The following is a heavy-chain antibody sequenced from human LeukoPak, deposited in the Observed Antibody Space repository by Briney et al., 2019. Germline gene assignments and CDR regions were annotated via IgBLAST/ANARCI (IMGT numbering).Heavy chain of an antibody. J-gene: IGHJ3*02. CDR2: IYPGDSDT. CDR3: ARGAVELATTNAFDI. CDR1: GYSFVSYW. Sequence: GESLKISCKGSGYSFVSYWIGWVRQMPGKGLEWMGIIYPGDSDTRYSPSFQGQVTMSADKSTSIAYLQWSDLKASDTAMYYCARGAVELATTNAFDIWGQGTMVTVSS. V-gene: IGHV5-51*01. D-gene: IGHD5-24*01.